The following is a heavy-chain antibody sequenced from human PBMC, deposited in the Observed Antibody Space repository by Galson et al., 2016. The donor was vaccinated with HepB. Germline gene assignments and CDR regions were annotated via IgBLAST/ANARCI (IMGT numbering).Heavy chain of an antibody. CDR3: ATERGGGDNWNDGDSYYYGMDV. V-gene: IGHV1-46*01. CDR2: INPSGGST. J-gene: IGHJ6*02. D-gene: IGHD1-1*01. CDR1: GYTFTSYY. Sequence: SVKVSCKASGYTFTSYYMHWVRQAPGQGLEWMGIINPSGGSTIYAQSFQGRVTMTRDTSTSTAYMELSSLRSEDTAVYYCATERGGGDNWNDGDSYYYGMDVWGQGTTVTVSS.